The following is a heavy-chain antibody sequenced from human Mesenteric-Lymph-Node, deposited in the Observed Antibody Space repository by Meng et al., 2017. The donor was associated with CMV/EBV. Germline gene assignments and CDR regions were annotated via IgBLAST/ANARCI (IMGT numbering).Heavy chain of an antibody. Sequence: GGSLRLSCEASGFTFSSYSMNWVRQAPGKGLEWVSSISSSSSYIYYADSVKGRFTISRDNAKNSLYLQMNSLRAEDTAVYYCARGVWFGEGEDFDYWGQGTLVTVSS. V-gene: IGHV3-21*01. J-gene: IGHJ4*02. D-gene: IGHD3-10*01. CDR1: GFTFSSYS. CDR3: ARGVWFGEGEDFDY. CDR2: ISSSSSYI.